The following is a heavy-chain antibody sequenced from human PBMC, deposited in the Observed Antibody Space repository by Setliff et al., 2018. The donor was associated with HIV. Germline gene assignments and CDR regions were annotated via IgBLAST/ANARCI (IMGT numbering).Heavy chain of an antibody. D-gene: IGHD2-2*01. V-gene: IGHV1-69*05. CDR2: IIPIFGTA. J-gene: IGHJ3*02. Sequence: SVKVSCKASGGTFSSYAISWVRQAPGQGLEWMGGIIPIFGTANYAQKFQGRVTITTDESTSTAYMELSSLRSEDTAVYYCRWGPAAIWDAFDIWGQGTMGTV. CDR1: GGTFSSYA. CDR3: RWGPAAIWDAFDI.